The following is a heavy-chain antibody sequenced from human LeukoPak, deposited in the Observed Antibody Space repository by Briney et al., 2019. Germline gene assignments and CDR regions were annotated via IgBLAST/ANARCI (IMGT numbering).Heavy chain of an antibody. V-gene: IGHV4-59*01. D-gene: IGHD6-19*01. CDR1: GGSISSYY. Sequence: SETLSLTCTVSGGSISSYYWSWIRQPPGKGLEWIGYIYYSGSTNYNPSLKSRVTISVDTSKNQFSLKLSSVTAADTAVYYCARVVAVVGLYYYYYMDVWGKGTTVTVSS. CDR2: IYYSGST. J-gene: IGHJ6*03. CDR3: ARVVAVVGLYYYYYMDV.